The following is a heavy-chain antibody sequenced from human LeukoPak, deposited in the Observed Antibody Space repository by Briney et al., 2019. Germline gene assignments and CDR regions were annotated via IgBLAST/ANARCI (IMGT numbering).Heavy chain of an antibody. CDR2: IKQDGREK. CDR3: AELGITMIGGV. CDR1: VFTFSSYW. Sequence: GGSPRLSCAASVFTFSSYWMTWVRQAPGKGLEWVANIKQDGREKYYVDSVKGRFTISRDNAKNSPYLQMNSLRAEDTAVYYCAELGITMIGGVWGKGTTVTISS. J-gene: IGHJ6*04. D-gene: IGHD3-10*02. V-gene: IGHV3-7*01.